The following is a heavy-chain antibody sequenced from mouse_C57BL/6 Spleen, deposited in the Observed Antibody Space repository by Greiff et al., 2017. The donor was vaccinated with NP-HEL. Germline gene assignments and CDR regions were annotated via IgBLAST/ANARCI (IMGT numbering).Heavy chain of an antibody. D-gene: IGHD2-5*01. CDR1: GYSITSDY. CDR3: ESGRFGPHSKDYALDD. V-gene: IGHV3-8*01. J-gene: IGHJ4*01. Sequence: EVMLVESGPGLAKPSQSLSLSCSVSGYSITSDYWNWFRKFPGNKLEYMGYISYCGSTYYYPSLISRISIILDTSKNQYYLQLNSVTTEDTATYDCESGRFGPHSKDYALDDWGQGTSVTVSS. CDR2: ISYCGST.